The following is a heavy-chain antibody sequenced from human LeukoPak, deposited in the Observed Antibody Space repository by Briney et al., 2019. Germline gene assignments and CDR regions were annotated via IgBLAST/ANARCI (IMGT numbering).Heavy chain of an antibody. Sequence: ASVKVSRKASGYTFTSYGISWVRQAPGQGLEWMGWISAYNGNTNYAQKLQGRVTMTTDTSTSTAYMELRSLRSDDTAVYYCARDHRRVVGATGLDYWGQGTLVTVSS. CDR3: ARDHRRVVGATGLDY. D-gene: IGHD1-26*01. J-gene: IGHJ4*02. CDR1: GYTFTSYG. CDR2: ISAYNGNT. V-gene: IGHV1-18*01.